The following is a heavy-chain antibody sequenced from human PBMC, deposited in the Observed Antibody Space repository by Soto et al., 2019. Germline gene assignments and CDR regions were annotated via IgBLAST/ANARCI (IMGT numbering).Heavy chain of an antibody. CDR2: MNPNSGNT. CDR1: GYTFTSYD. V-gene: IGHV1-8*01. J-gene: IGHJ3*02. Sequence: ASVKVSCKASGYTFTSYDINWVRQATGQGLEWMGWMNPNSGNTGYAQKFQGRVTMTRNTSISTAYMELSSLRSEDTAVYYCARVFKKGTGGGEDAFDIWGQGTMVTVS. CDR3: ARVFKKGTGGGEDAFDI. D-gene: IGHD1-1*01.